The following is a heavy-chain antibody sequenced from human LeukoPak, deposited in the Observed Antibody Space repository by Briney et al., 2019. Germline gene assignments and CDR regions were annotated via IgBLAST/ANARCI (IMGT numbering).Heavy chain of an antibody. CDR3: ARDRRLRGPFDY. CDR1: GGSFSGYY. D-gene: IGHD4-17*01. V-gene: IGHV4-34*01. Sequence: SETLSLTCAVYGGSFSGYYWSWIRQPPGKGLEWIGEINHSGSTNYNPSLKSRVTISVDTSKNQFSLKLSSVTAADTAVYYCARDRRLRGPFDYWGQVTLVTVSS. J-gene: IGHJ4*02. CDR2: INHSGST.